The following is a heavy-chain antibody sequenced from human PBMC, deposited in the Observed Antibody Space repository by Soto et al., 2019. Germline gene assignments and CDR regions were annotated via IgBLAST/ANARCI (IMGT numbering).Heavy chain of an antibody. CDR2: ISAYNGNT. CDR1: GYTFTSYG. D-gene: IGHD3-10*01. J-gene: IGHJ2*01. CDR3: AISIYGSGSYLYFDL. V-gene: IGHV1-18*01. Sequence: GASVKVSCKASGYTFTSYGISWVRQAPGQGLEWMGWISAYNGNTNYAQKLQGRVTMTTDTSTSTAYMELRSLRSDDTAVYYCAISIYGSGSYLYFDLRARRTPVTGSS.